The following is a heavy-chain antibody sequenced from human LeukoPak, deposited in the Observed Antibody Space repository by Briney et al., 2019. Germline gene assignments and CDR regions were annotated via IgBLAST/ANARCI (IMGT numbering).Heavy chain of an antibody. J-gene: IGHJ4*02. Sequence: PSETLSLTCTVSGGSISSYYWSWIRQPPGKGLEWIGYIYYSGSTNYKPSLKRRVTISVDTSKNHFSLKLSSVTAADTAVYYCAIPREGLRNLRAFDYWGQGTLVTVSS. CDR1: GGSISSYY. D-gene: IGHD5-12*01. V-gene: IGHV4-59*12. CDR2: IYYSGST. CDR3: AIPREGLRNLRAFDY.